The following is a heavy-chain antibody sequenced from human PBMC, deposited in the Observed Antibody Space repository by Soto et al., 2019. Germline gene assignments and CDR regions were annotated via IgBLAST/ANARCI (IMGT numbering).Heavy chain of an antibody. V-gene: IGHV3-74*03. CDR2: IKTDGTVT. CDR3: DKDISWGQCDY. Sequence: GGSLRLSCAASGFTFSSYWMHWVRQDAGKGLLWVSSIKTDGTVTQYADSVKGRFTVSRDNAKNTLYLQMNSLRAEDTAVYYRDKDISWGQCDYWGQGALVTVSS. J-gene: IGHJ4*02. CDR1: GFTFSSYW. D-gene: IGHD2-15*01.